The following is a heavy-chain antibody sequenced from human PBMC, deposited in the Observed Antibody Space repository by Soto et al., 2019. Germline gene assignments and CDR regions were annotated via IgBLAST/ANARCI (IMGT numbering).Heavy chain of an antibody. J-gene: IGHJ4*02. CDR3: ASGPYPY. Sequence: EVQLVESGGGLVEPGESLRLSCAASGFSFSSYSMNWVRQAPGKGLEWVSSISSTSDYEYYADSVKGRFTILRDNAKTSLYLQMNSLAVEDTAVYYCASGPYPYWGQGTLVIVSS. CDR1: GFSFSSYS. V-gene: IGHV3-21*01. D-gene: IGHD2-2*01. CDR2: ISSTSDYE.